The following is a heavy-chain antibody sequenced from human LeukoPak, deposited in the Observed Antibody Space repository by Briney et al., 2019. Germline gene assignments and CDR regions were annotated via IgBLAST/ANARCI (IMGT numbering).Heavy chain of an antibody. CDR2: IIPILGIA. D-gene: IGHD4-11*01. Sequence: ASVKVSCKASGGTFSSYAISWVRQAPGQGLEWMGRIIPILGIANYAQKFQGRVTITADKSTSTAYMELSSLRSEDTAVYYCARDLARTTVTLLPWGQGTLVTVSS. CDR1: GGTFSSYA. V-gene: IGHV1-69*04. J-gene: IGHJ5*02. CDR3: ARDLARTTVTLLP.